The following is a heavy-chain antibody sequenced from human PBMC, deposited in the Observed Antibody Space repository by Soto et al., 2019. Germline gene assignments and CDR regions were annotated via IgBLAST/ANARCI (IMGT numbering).Heavy chain of an antibody. CDR3: ARDPRRIMITFGGVIVPFDY. D-gene: IGHD3-16*02. Sequence: ASVKVSCKASGYTFTSYGISWLRQAPGQGLEWMGWISAYNGNTNYAQKLQGRVTMTTDTSTSTAYMELRSLRSDDTAVYYCARDPRRIMITFGGVIVPFDYWGQGTLVTVSS. J-gene: IGHJ4*02. V-gene: IGHV1-18*01. CDR1: GYTFTSYG. CDR2: ISAYNGNT.